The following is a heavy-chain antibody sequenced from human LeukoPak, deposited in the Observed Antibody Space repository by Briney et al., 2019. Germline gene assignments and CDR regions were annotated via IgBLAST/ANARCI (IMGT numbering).Heavy chain of an antibody. CDR1: GGSISTSSYY. CDR3: ARPLDTTLVNPFDI. D-gene: IGHD5-18*01. V-gene: IGHV4-39*01. CDR2: IYYSGST. Sequence: PSETLSLTCTVSGGSISTSSYYWAWIRQPPGKGLEYIGSIYYSGSTWYNPSLKSRVTISRDTSKNQFSLTLNSVTAADTAVYYCARPLDTTLVNPFDIRGQGTMVIVSS. J-gene: IGHJ3*02.